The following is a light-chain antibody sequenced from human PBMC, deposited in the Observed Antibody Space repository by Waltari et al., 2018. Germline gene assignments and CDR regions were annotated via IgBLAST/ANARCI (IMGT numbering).Light chain of an antibody. CDR3: QQHHNSPYT. V-gene: IGKV1-5*03. CDR2: RAS. Sequence: DIQMTLSPSTLSASVGDSVSISCRTSQDINNWLAWYQQKPGQAPHLLIYRASVLETGVPSRFSGSGSGTEFTLTISGLQPDDFATYYCQQHHNSPYTFGQGTKLDI. J-gene: IGKJ2*01. CDR1: QDINNW.